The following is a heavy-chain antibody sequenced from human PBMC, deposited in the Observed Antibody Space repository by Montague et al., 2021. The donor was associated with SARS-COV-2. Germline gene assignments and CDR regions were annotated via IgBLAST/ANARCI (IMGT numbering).Heavy chain of an antibody. J-gene: IGHJ6*02. V-gene: IGHV4-39*07. Sequence: SETLSLTCTVSGGSIRSSSYYWGWIRQPPGKGLECIGSIYYSGSTYYNPSLKSRVTISVDTSKNQFSLKLSSVTAADTAVYYCARDLAGYYGSGSYGGMDVWGQGTTVTVSS. CDR3: ARDLAGYYGSGSYGGMDV. CDR1: GGSIRSSSYY. D-gene: IGHD3-10*01. CDR2: IYYSGST.